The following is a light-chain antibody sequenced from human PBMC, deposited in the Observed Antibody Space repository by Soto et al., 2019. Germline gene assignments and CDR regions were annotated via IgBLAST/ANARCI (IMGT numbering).Light chain of an antibody. J-gene: IGKJ3*01. V-gene: IGKV1-27*01. CDR3: QKYNSAPLFT. CDR1: QGISNY. Sequence: DIQMTQSPSSLSASVGDRVTITCRASQGISNYLAWYQQKPGKVPKLLIYAASTLQSGVPSRFSGSGSGTDFTLTISSLHPEDVAVYYCQKYNSAPLFTFGPGTKVDIK. CDR2: AAS.